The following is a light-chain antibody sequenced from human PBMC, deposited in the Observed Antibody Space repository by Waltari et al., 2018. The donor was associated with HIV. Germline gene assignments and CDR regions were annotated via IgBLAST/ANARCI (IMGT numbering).Light chain of an antibody. J-gene: IGLJ3*02. CDR2: RNN. CDR1: SSNIGSNS. Sequence: QSVLTQPPSASGTPGQRVTISCSGSSSNIGSNSVYWYQQLPGTAPKLLISRNNQRPSVVPDRFSGAMSGTSASLAISGRRSEGEAHYYCAAWDDSRSGRVFGEGTKLTVL. V-gene: IGLV1-47*01. CDR3: AAWDDSRSGRV.